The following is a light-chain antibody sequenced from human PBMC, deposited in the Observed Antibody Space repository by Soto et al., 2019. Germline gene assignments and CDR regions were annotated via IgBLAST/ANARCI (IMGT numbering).Light chain of an antibody. CDR2: WAS. CDR1: QSVLYSSNNQNY. J-gene: IGKJ2*01. CDR3: QQYYSTPHT. V-gene: IGKV4-1*01. Sequence: DIVMTQSPDSLAVSLGERAAINFKSSQSVLYSSNNQNYLAWYQQKPGQPPKLLIYWASTRESGVPDRFSGSGCGTDFTLTISSLQAEDVSVYYCQQYYSTPHTFGRGTKLEIK.